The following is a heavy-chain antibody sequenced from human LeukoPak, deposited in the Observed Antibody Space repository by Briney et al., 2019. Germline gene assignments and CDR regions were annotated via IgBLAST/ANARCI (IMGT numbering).Heavy chain of an antibody. Sequence: GASVKVSCKASGYTFTSYGISWVRQAPGQGLEWMGWISAYNGNTNYAQKLQGRVTMTTDTSTSTACMELRSLRSDDTAVYYCASRRNVEMATFAYAFDIWGQGTMVTVSS. V-gene: IGHV1-18*01. D-gene: IGHD5-24*01. J-gene: IGHJ3*02. CDR3: ASRRNVEMATFAYAFDI. CDR1: GYTFTSYG. CDR2: ISAYNGNT.